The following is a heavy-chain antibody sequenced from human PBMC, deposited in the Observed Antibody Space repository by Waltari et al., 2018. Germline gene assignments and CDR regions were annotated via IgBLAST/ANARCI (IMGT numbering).Heavy chain of an antibody. CDR3: VMWNYAAFHY. CDR2: NKSNIDGGTA. V-gene: IGHV3-15*01. J-gene: IGHJ4*02. Sequence: EVQLMESGGGLVRPGESLRLSCAASGFTVNKAWMSWVRQGPGNGVEWICRNKSNIDGGTADYAAPVKGRFTISRDDSKNILLLQLNSLNTEDTAMYYCVMWNYAAFHYWGQGSLVTVSS. D-gene: IGHD3-16*01. CDR1: GFTVNKAW.